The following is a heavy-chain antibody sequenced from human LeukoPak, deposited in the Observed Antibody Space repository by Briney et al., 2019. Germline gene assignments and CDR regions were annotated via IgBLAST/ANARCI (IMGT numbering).Heavy chain of an antibody. J-gene: IGHJ4*02. CDR1: GFTFSSYG. Sequence: GRSLRLSCAASGFTFSSYGMHWVRQAPGKGLEWVAVISYDGSNKYYADSVKGRFTISRDNSKNTLYLQMNSLRAEDTAVYYCAKVFRVATIILCDYWGQGTLVTVSS. CDR2: ISYDGSNK. CDR3: AKVFRVATIILCDY. V-gene: IGHV3-30*18. D-gene: IGHD5-12*01.